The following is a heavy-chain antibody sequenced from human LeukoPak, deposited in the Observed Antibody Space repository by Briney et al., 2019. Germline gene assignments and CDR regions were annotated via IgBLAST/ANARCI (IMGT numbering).Heavy chain of an antibody. CDR2: ISSSGGDT. D-gene: IGHD3-22*01. Sequence: GGSLRLSCAASGFTFSNYAMSWVRLAPGKGLEWLSSISSSGGDTDYADSVKGRFTISRDNPKNTLYVQMNSLRAEDTAVYYCAKYYYDSSTYSFDYWGQGTLVTVSS. V-gene: IGHV3-23*01. J-gene: IGHJ4*02. CDR1: GFTFSNYA. CDR3: AKYYYDSSTYSFDY.